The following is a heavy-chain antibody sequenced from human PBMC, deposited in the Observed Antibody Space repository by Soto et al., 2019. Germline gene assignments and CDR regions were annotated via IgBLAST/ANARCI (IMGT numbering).Heavy chain of an antibody. CDR1: GFTFSSYA. D-gene: IGHD3-3*01. CDR3: VRENYDFWSGYYQGYYYYGMDV. V-gene: IGHV3-30-3*01. J-gene: IGHJ6*02. Sequence: LRLSCAASGFTFSSYAMHWVRQAPGKGLEWVAVISYDGSNKYYADSVKGRFTISRDNSKNTLYLQMNSLRAEDTAVYYCVRENYDFWSGYYQGYYYYGMDVWGQGTTVTVSS. CDR2: ISYDGSNK.